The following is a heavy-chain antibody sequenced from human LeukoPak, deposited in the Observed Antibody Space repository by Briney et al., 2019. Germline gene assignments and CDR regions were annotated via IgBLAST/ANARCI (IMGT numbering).Heavy chain of an antibody. CDR1: GYTFTSYA. CDR2: INTNTGNP. J-gene: IGHJ6*02. V-gene: IGHV7-4-1*02. CDR3: ARDSLLSSSWYSQSYYYYYGMDV. D-gene: IGHD6-13*01. Sequence: ASVKVSCKASGYTFTSYAMNWVRQAPGQGLEWMGWINTNTGNPTYAQGFTGRFVFSLDTSVSTAYLQISSLKAEDTAVYYCARDSLLSSSWYSQSYYYYYGMDVWGQGTTVTVSS.